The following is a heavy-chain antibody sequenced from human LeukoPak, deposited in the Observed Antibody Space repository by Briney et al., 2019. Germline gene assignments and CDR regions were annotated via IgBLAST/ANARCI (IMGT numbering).Heavy chain of an antibody. Sequence: GESLKISCKGSGYSFPTFWIGWVRQMPGKGLEWMGIIYPGDSDTRYSPSFQSQVTMSADKSSSNAYLQWSSLKASDTAMYYCARLPTFTVLSRGPYYFDYWGQGTLVTVSS. D-gene: IGHD3-3*01. J-gene: IGHJ4*02. CDR1: GYSFPTFW. CDR2: IYPGDSDT. CDR3: ARLPTFTVLSRGPYYFDY. V-gene: IGHV5-51*01.